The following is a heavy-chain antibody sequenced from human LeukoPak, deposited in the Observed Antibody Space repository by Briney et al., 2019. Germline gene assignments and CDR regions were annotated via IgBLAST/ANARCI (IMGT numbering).Heavy chain of an antibody. J-gene: IGHJ5*02. D-gene: IGHD1-26*01. Sequence: ASVKVSYKASGYTFTSYYMHWVRQAPGQGLEWMGIINPSGGSTSYAQKFQGRVTMTRDTSASTVYMELSSLRSEDTAVYYCARGVSVGAPRFDPWGQGTLVTVSS. V-gene: IGHV1-46*01. CDR1: GYTFTSYY. CDR3: ARGVSVGAPRFDP. CDR2: INPSGGST.